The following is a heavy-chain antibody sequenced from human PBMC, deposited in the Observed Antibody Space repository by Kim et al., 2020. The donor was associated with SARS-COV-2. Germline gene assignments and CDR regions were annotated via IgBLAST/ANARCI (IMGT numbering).Heavy chain of an antibody. CDR1: GFTFSSYG. Sequence: GGSLRLSCAASGFTFSSYGMHWVRQAPGKGLEWVAVISYDGSNKYYADSVKGRFTISRDNSKNTLYLQMNSLRAEDTAVYYCNFYYYDSSGYYYWGQGTL. CDR2: ISYDGSNK. V-gene: IGHV3-30*03. D-gene: IGHD3-22*01. CDR3: NFYYYDSSGYYY. J-gene: IGHJ4*02.